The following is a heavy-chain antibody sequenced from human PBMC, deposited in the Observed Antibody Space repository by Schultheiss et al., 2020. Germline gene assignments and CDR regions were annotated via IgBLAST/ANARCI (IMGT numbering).Heavy chain of an antibody. CDR3: ARGYLESKSHWRWPPSERSDDYNAMDV. D-gene: IGHD3-3*01. J-gene: IGHJ6*02. CDR2: IYYSGGT. CDR1: GGSISSYY. Sequence: SETLSLTCTVSGGSISSYYWSWIRQPPGKGLEWIGYIYYSGGTNYNPSLKSRVTISVDKSRNQFSLKLTSVTAAETAVYYCARGYLESKSHWRWPPSERSDDYNAMDVWGHGGTVRVS. V-gene: IGHV4-59*01.